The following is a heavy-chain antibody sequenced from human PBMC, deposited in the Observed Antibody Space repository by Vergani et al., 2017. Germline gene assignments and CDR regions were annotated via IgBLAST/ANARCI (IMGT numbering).Heavy chain of an antibody. CDR2: IKSKTDGGTT. CDR1: GFTFSNAW. Sequence: EVQLVESGGGLVKPGGSRRLSCAASGFTFSNAWMSWVRQAPGKGLEWVGRIKSKTDGGTTDYPAPVKGRFTISRDDSKKTLYLQMNSLKTDDTAVYYCNNGYVGRWGQGTLVTVSS. CDR3: NNGYVGR. J-gene: IGHJ4*02. V-gene: IGHV3-15*01. D-gene: IGHD5-12*01.